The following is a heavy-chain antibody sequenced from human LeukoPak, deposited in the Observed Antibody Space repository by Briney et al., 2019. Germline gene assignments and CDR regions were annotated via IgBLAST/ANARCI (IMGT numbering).Heavy chain of an antibody. CDR3: ARGARSRFRAYMDV. CDR2: INSDGSST. D-gene: IGHD6-6*01. V-gene: IGHV3-74*01. Sequence: PGGSLRLSCAASGFTFSSYRMHWVRQAPGKGLVWVSRINSDGSSTSYADSVKGRFTISRDNAKNTLYLQMNSLRAEDTAVYYCARGARSRFRAYMDVWGKGTTVTVSS. CDR1: GFTFSSYR. J-gene: IGHJ6*03.